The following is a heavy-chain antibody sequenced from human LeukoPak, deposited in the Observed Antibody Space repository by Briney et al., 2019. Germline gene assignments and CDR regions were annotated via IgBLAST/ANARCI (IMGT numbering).Heavy chain of an antibody. CDR1: GFTFSSYG. Sequence: GGSLRLSCAASGFTFSSYGMHWVRQAPGKGLEWVAVIWYDGSNKYYADSVKGRFTISRDNSKNTLYLQMNSLRAEDTAVYYCARDGTEVYYSDYWGQGTLVTVSS. V-gene: IGHV3-33*01. D-gene: IGHD1-1*01. CDR3: ARDGTEVYYSDY. J-gene: IGHJ4*02. CDR2: IWYDGSNK.